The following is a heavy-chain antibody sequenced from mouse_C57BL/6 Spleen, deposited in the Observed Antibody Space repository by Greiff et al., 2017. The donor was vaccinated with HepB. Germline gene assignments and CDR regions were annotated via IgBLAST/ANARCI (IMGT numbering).Heavy chain of an antibody. Sequence: EVKLVESGGGLVQPGGSMKLSCVASGFTFSNYWMNWVRQSPEQGLEWVAQIRLKSDNYTTHYAESVKGRFTISRDDSKSSVYLQMNNLRAEDTGMYYCTVDYYGSSWNPFAYWGQGTLVTVSA. CDR2: IRLKSDNYTT. CDR1: GFTFSNYW. V-gene: IGHV6-3*01. J-gene: IGHJ3*01. D-gene: IGHD1-1*01. CDR3: TVDYYGSSWNPFAY.